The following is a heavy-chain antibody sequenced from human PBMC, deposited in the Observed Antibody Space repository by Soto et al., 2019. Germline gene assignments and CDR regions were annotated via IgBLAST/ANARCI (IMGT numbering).Heavy chain of an antibody. V-gene: IGHV4-31*03. CDR2: IYYSGST. J-gene: IGHJ6*02. D-gene: IGHD4-17*01. Sequence: PSETLSLTCTVSGGSISSGGYYWSWIRQHPGKGLEWIGYIYYSGSTYYNPSLKSRVTISVDTSKNQFSLKLSSVTAADTAVYYCARVRLRTGYYYYYGMEVWGQGTTVTGSS. CDR1: GGSISSGGYY. CDR3: ARVRLRTGYYYYYGMEV.